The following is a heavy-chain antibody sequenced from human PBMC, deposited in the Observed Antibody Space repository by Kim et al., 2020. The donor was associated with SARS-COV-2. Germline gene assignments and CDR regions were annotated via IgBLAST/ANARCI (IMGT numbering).Heavy chain of an antibody. CDR3: AHRLGGYKRRNHFDY. D-gene: IGHD5-12*01. Sequence: SGPTLVKPTQTLTLTCTFSGFSLSTSGVGVGWIRQPPGKALEWLALIYWDDDKRYSPSLKSRLTITKDTSKNQVVLTMTNMDPVDTATYYCAHRLGGYKRRNHFDYWGQGTLVTVSS. CDR1: GFSLSTSGVG. CDR2: IYWDDDK. V-gene: IGHV2-5*02. J-gene: IGHJ4*02.